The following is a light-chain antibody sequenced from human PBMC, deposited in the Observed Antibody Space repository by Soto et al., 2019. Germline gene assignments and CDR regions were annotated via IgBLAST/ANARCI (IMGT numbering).Light chain of an antibody. Sequence: EIVMTQSPATLSVSPGERATLSCRASQSVSSNLAWYQQKPGQAPRLLIYGASTRATGIPARFSGSGSGTEFTLTLSSLQSEDLAVYYCQQYNKWPPVTFGQGTKVEIK. CDR1: QSVSSN. CDR3: QQYNKWPPVT. V-gene: IGKV3-15*01. CDR2: GAS. J-gene: IGKJ1*01.